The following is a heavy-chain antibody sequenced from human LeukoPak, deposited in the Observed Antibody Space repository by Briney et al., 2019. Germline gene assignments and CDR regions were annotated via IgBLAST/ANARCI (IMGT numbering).Heavy chain of an antibody. CDR3: ARRPGYGSGSYTEYYFDY. J-gene: IGHJ4*02. CDR2: ISSSSSYI. V-gene: IGHV3-21*01. Sequence: GGSLRLSCAASGFTFSSYSMNWVRQAPGKGLEWVSSISSSSSYIYYADSVKGRFTISRDNAKNSLYLQMNSLRAEDTAVYYCARRPGYGSGSYTEYYFDYWGQGTLVTVSS. D-gene: IGHD3-10*01. CDR1: GFTFSSYS.